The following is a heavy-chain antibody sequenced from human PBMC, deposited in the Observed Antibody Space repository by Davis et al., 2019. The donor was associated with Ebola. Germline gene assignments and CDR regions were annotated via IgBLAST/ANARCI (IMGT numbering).Heavy chain of an antibody. J-gene: IGHJ5*02. Sequence: AASVKVSCKASGYTFTGNYIQWVRQAPGQGLEWMGRINPNSGGTNYAQKFQGRVTMTRDTSTSTAYMEINRLSSDDTAVYYCARGGQGVGARRWLDPWGQGNLVTVSS. V-gene: IGHV1-2*06. CDR2: INPNSGGT. CDR3: ARGGQGVGARRWLDP. CDR1: GYTFTGNY. D-gene: IGHD2-15*01.